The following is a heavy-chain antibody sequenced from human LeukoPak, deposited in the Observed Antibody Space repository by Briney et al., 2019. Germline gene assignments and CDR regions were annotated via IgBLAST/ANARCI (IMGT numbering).Heavy chain of an antibody. J-gene: IGHJ4*02. D-gene: IGHD2-2*01. CDR2: ISAYNGNT. V-gene: IGHV1-18*01. CDR1: GYTFTIYG. CDR3: ARHPLVVPAPERSYYFDY. Sequence: ASVTVSCKASGYTFTIYGISWVRQAPGQGLEWVGWISAYNGNTNYAQKLQGRVTMTTDTSTSTAYMELRSLRSDDTAVYYCARHPLVVPAPERSYYFDYWGQGTLVTVSS.